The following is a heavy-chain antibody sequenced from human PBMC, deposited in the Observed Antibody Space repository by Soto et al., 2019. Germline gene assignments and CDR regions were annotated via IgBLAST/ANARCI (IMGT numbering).Heavy chain of an antibody. Sequence: GGSLRLSCAASGFTFSSYGMHWDRQAPGKGLEWVAVIWYDGSNKYYADSVKGRFTISRDNSKNTLYLQMNSLRAEDTAVYYCARDLATAMAGTYYYYGMDVWGQGTTVTVSS. CDR3: ARDLATAMAGTYYYYGMDV. J-gene: IGHJ6*02. CDR2: IWYDGSNK. CDR1: GFTFSSYG. D-gene: IGHD5-18*01. V-gene: IGHV3-33*01.